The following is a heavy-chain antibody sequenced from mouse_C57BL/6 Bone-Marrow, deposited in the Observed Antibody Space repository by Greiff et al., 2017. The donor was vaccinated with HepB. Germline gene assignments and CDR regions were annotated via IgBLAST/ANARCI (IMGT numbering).Heavy chain of an antibody. D-gene: IGHD2-3*01. Sequence: DVHLVESGGGLVKPGGSLKLSCAASGFTFSSYAMSWVRQTPEKRLEWVATISDGGSYTYYPDNVKGRFTISRDNAKNNRYLQMSHLKSEDTAMYYCARDGEGYYAWFAYWGQGTLVTVSA. CDR1: GFTFSSYA. CDR3: ARDGEGYYAWFAY. J-gene: IGHJ3*01. V-gene: IGHV5-4*01. CDR2: ISDGGSYT.